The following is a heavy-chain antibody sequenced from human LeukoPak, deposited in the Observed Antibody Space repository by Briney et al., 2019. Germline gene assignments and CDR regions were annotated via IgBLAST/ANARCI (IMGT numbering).Heavy chain of an antibody. J-gene: IGHJ4*02. V-gene: IGHV3-7*01. D-gene: IGHD3-22*01. CDR2: IKEDGSEK. CDR3: ARGRFYLDVSGYSSFYY. CDR1: GFTFSSYW. Sequence: GGSLRLSCATSGFTFSSYWMSWVRQAPGKGLEWVANIKEDGSEKYYVDSVKGRFTISRDNAENSLYLQMSSLRAVDTAVYYCARGRFYLDVSGYSSFYYWGQGTLVTVSS.